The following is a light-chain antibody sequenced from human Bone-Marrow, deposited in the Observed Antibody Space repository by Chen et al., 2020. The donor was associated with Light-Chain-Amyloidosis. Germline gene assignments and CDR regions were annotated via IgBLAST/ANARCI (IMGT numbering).Light chain of an antibody. CDR3: QQFHSSPLT. V-gene: IGKV4-1*01. CDR2: WAS. CDR1: QSVLWNGDNRNY. J-gene: IGKJ4*01. Sequence: DIVMTQSPDSLAVSLGERATINCKSSQSVLWNGDNRNYFCWYQQKPRQPPKLIINWASIRESGVPNHLSGIGGGRDFVLTNSSLLVEAAGRDYGQQFHSSPLTFGGGTKVEIK.